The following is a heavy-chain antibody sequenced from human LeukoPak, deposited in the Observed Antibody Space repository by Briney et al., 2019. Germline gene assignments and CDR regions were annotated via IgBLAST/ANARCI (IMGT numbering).Heavy chain of an antibody. CDR3: ARDRTVGATPIFDY. D-gene: IGHD1-26*01. CDR2: ISNSDNSI. CDR1: GFIFSDYY. Sequence: GGSLRLSCAASGFIFSDYYMSWIRQAPGKGLEWVSYISNSDNSIYYADSVKGRFTISRDNAKNSLYLQMNTLRAEDTAVYYCARDRTVGATPIFDYWGLGTLVTVSS. J-gene: IGHJ4*02. V-gene: IGHV3-11*01.